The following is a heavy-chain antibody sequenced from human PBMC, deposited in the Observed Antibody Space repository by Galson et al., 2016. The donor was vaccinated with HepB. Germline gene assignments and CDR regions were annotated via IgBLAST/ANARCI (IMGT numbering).Heavy chain of an antibody. D-gene: IGHD3-3*01. Sequence: LRLSCAASGFTFSTYWMHWVRQAPGKGLVWVARIKNDGSSTSYADSVKGRFTISRDNAKNTLYLQMNSLRAEDTAVYYCARAQHQVIRFLEWLLWSAFDIWGQGTIVTVSS. V-gene: IGHV3-74*01. CDR3: ARAQHQVIRFLEWLLWSAFDI. CDR2: IKNDGSST. J-gene: IGHJ3*02. CDR1: GFTFSTYW.